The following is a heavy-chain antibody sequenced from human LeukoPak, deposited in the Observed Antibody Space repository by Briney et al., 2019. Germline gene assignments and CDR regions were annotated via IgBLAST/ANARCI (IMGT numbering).Heavy chain of an antibody. CDR3: AREGGAMVRGVIAKSFDY. J-gene: IGHJ4*02. CDR2: ISSSGSTI. Sequence: GSLRLSRAASGFTFSSYEMNWVRQAPGKGLEWVSYISSSGSTIYYADSVKGRFTISRDNAKNSLYLQMNSLRAEDTAVYYCAREGGAMVRGVIAKSFDYWGQGTLVTVSS. D-gene: IGHD3-10*01. CDR1: GFTFSSYE. V-gene: IGHV3-48*03.